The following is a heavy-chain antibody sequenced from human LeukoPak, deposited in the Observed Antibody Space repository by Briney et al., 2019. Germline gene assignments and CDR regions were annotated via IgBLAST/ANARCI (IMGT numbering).Heavy chain of an antibody. Sequence: ASVKVSCKASGYTFTSYGISWVRQAPGQGLEWMGWINPNSGGTNYAQKFQGRVTMTRDTSISTAYMELSRLRSDDTAVYYCARSWGGYCSGGSCTDYWGQGTLVTVSS. CDR2: INPNSGGT. D-gene: IGHD2-15*01. CDR1: GYTFTSYG. V-gene: IGHV1-2*02. CDR3: ARSWGGYCSGGSCTDY. J-gene: IGHJ4*02.